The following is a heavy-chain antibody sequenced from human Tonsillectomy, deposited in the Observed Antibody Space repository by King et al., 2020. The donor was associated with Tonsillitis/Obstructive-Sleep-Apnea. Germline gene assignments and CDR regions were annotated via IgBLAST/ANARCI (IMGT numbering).Heavy chain of an antibody. CDR2: ISYDGSNK. D-gene: IGHD6-19*01. Sequence: VQLVESGGGVVQPGRSLRLSCAASGFTFSSYAMPWVRQAPGKGLEWVAVISYDGSNKYYADSVKGRFTISRENSKNTLYLQMNSLIAEDTAVYYCARDRSIAVAGTCDYWGQGSLVTVSS. V-gene: IGHV3-30*01. CDR1: GFTFSSYA. CDR3: ARDRSIAVAGTCDY. J-gene: IGHJ4*02.